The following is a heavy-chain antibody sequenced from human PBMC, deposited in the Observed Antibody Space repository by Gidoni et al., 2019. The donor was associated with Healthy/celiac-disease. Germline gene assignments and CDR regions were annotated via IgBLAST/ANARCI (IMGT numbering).Heavy chain of an antibody. CDR1: GGSISSYY. Sequence: QVQLQESGPGLVKPSETLSLTCTVSGGSISSYYWSWIRQPPGKGLEWIGYIYYSGSTNYTPSLKSRVTISVDTSKNQFSLKLSSVTAADTDVYYCARASSSSTLDLWGRGTLVTVSS. V-gene: IGHV4-59*01. CDR3: ARASSSSTLDL. D-gene: IGHD6-6*01. CDR2: IYYSGST. J-gene: IGHJ2*01.